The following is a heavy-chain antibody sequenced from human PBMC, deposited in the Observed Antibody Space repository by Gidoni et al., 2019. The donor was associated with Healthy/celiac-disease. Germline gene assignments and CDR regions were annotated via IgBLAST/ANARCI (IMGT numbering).Heavy chain of an antibody. CDR2: ISGSGGST. CDR3: AKVRFLEWLLYSGAVDWFDP. Sequence: EVQLLESGGGLVQPGGSLRLSCAASGFNFSSYAMSWVRQAPGKGLEWVSAISGSGGSTYYADSVKGRFTISRDNSKNTLYLQMNSLRAEDTAVYYCAKVRFLEWLLYSGAVDWFDPWGQGTLVTVSS. J-gene: IGHJ5*02. CDR1: GFNFSSYA. D-gene: IGHD3-3*01. V-gene: IGHV3-23*01.